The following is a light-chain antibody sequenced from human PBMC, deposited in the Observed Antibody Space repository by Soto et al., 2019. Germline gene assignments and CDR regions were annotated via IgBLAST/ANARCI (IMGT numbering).Light chain of an antibody. Sequence: QSVLTQPPSASGTPGQRVTISCSGSRYNIGSNTVNWYQQVPGTAPRLLIHRDHQRPSGVPDRFSGSKSGTSASLAISGLQSEDEADYYCAAWDDSLNGYVVFGGGTKLTAL. CDR3: AAWDDSLNGYVV. CDR1: RYNIGSNT. V-gene: IGLV1-44*01. J-gene: IGLJ2*01. CDR2: RDH.